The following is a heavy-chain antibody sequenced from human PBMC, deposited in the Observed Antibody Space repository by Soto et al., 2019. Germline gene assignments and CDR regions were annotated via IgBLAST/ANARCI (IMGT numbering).Heavy chain of an antibody. CDR1: GGSFSTYA. V-gene: IGHV1-69*06. CDR3: ATGFCSGPIAHYFHY. J-gene: IGHJ4*01. Sequence: QVHLVQAGAEVKKPWSSVKVSCKASGGSFSTYAINWLRQAPGQGLEWMGGIIPLFGTENYAQSFQDRFTFTADKSTTTAYMEVRSLTSEDTAVYYCATGFCSGPIAHYFHYWAKGTLVTVSS. CDR2: IIPLFGTE. D-gene: IGHD3-3*01.